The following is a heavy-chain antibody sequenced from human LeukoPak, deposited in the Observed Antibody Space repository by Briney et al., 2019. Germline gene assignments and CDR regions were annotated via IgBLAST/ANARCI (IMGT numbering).Heavy chain of an antibody. Sequence: SETLSLTCTVSGGSISSYYWSWIRQPPGKGLEWIGYIYYSGSTNYNPSLKSRVTISVDTSKNQLSLKLSSVTAADTAVYYCARFSGSYYFDYWGQGTLVTVSS. D-gene: IGHD1-26*01. CDR2: IYYSGST. V-gene: IGHV4-59*01. CDR3: ARFSGSYYFDY. CDR1: GGSISSYY. J-gene: IGHJ4*02.